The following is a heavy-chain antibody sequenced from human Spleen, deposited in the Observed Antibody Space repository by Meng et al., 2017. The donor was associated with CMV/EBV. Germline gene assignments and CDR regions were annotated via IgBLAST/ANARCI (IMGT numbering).Heavy chain of an antibody. V-gene: IGHV3-9*01. CDR2: ITWNSGGI. CDR3: AKRGGSGRTDHYYYGMDV. D-gene: IGHD3-10*01. Sequence: LSLTCAVSGITFDDYAMHWVRQAPGKGLEWVAGITWNSGGIGYADSVKGRFTISRDNSKNTLYLQMNRLRAEDTAVYYCAKRGGSGRTDHYYYGMDVWGQGTTVTVSS. J-gene: IGHJ6*02. CDR1: GITFDDYA.